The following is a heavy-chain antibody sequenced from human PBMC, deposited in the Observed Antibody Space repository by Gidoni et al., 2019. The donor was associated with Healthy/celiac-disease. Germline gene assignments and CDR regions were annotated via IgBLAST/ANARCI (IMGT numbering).Heavy chain of an antibody. J-gene: IGHJ5*02. CDR2: INAGNGNT. CDR3: ARDGRGWFGELNWFDP. D-gene: IGHD3-10*01. Sequence: QVQLVQSGAEVKKPGASVKVSCKAAGSTFTSYAMHWVRQAPGQRLEWMGWINAGNGNTKYSQKFQGRVTITRDTSASTAYMELSSLRSEDTAVYYCARDGRGWFGELNWFDPWGQGTLVTVSS. V-gene: IGHV1-3*01. CDR1: GSTFTSYA.